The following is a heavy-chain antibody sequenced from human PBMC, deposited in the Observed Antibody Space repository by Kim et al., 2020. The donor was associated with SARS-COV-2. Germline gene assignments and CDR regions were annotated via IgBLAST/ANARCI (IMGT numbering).Heavy chain of an antibody. CDR3: ARPSQRYSSGWYERAFDI. J-gene: IGHJ3*02. D-gene: IGHD6-19*01. CDR2: ISSSGSTI. CDR1: GFTFSDYY. Sequence: GGSMRLSCAASGFTFSDYYMSWIRQAPGKGLEWVSYISSSGSTIYYADSVKGRFTIARDNAKNSLYLQMNSLRAEDTAVYYCARPSQRYSSGWYERAFDIWGQGTMVTVSS. V-gene: IGHV3-11*04.